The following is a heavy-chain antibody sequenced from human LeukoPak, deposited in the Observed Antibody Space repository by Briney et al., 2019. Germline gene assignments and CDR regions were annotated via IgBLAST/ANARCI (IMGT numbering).Heavy chain of an antibody. CDR1: GFTFSSYS. D-gene: IGHD3-10*01. CDR3: ARDRFSGSGFDY. Sequence: GGSLRLSCAASGFTFSSYSMNWVRQAPGKGLEWVSSISSSSSYIYYADSVKGRFTISRDNAKNSLYLQMNSLRAEDTAVYYCARDRFSGSGFDYWGQGTLVTVSS. J-gene: IGHJ4*02. V-gene: IGHV3-21*01. CDR2: ISSSSSYI.